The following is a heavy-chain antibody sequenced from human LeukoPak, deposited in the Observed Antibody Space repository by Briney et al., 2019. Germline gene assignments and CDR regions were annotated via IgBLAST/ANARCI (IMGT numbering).Heavy chain of an antibody. D-gene: IGHD3-10*01. J-gene: IGHJ5*02. CDR1: GYTFINYG. V-gene: IGHV1-18*01. Sequence: ASVTVSCKASGYTFINYGFSWVRQAPGQGLEWMGWINAYDGDTNYAQKFQDRFSMTTDTSTSTAYMELRSLRSDDTAVYYCARDGSGNWLDPWGQGTLVTVFS. CDR3: ARDGSGNWLDP. CDR2: INAYDGDT.